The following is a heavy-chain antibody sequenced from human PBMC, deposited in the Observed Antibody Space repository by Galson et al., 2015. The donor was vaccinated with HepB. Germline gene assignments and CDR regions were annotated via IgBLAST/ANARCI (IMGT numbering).Heavy chain of an antibody. CDR2: IWKDGSNK. J-gene: IGHJ4*02. CDR1: GFTFSSYG. D-gene: IGHD2-15*01. CDR3: AREEQTIVVAVFDY. Sequence: SLRLSCAAPGFTFSSYGMHWVRQAPGKGLEWVAGIWKDGSNKYYADSVKGRFTISRDNSKNTLYLQVNSLRVEDTAVYYCAREEQTIVVAVFDYWGLGSLDTVSS. V-gene: IGHV3-33*01.